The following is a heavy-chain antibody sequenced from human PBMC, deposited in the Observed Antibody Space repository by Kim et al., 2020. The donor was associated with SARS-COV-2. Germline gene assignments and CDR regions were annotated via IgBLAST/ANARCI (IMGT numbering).Heavy chain of an antibody. CDR1: GGTFSSYA. Sequence: SVKVSCKASGGTFSSYAISWVRQAPGQGLEWMGGIIPIFGTANYAQKFQGRVTITADESTSTAYMELSSLRSEDTAVYYCAREGFGGSSTHYYYYGMDVWGQGTTFTVSS. J-gene: IGHJ6*02. D-gene: IGHD6-6*01. CDR3: AREGFGGSSTHYYYYGMDV. V-gene: IGHV1-69*13. CDR2: IIPIFGTA.